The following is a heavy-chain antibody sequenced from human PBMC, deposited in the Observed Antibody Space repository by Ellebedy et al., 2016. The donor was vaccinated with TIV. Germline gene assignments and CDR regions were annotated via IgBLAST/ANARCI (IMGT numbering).Heavy chain of an antibody. D-gene: IGHD5-12*01. Sequence: GESLKISCAASTFTVTYNYMNWVRQAPGKGPEWVSGIYTDDTTFYADSVKGRFTISRDNAKNTLYLHIDSLRTEDTAVYYCARDSSGYGTYDYWGQGTLVTVSS. J-gene: IGHJ4*02. V-gene: IGHV3-66*01. CDR2: IYTDDTT. CDR1: TFTVTYNY. CDR3: ARDSSGYGTYDY.